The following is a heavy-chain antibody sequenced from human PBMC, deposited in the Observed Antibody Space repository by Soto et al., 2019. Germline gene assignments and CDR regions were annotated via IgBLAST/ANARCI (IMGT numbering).Heavy chain of an antibody. V-gene: IGHV4-4*02. CDR1: GGSFTSNNW. CDR3: TTGATSGRYVNYYYGIDV. Sequence: SETLSLTCAVSGGSFTSNNWWTWVRQPPGQGLEWIGEIYRTGSTNYNPSLKSRVTISLDKSENQFSLKVTSLTAADTAVYYCTTGATSGRYVNYYYGIDVWGQGTTVTVSS. J-gene: IGHJ6*02. CDR2: IYRTGST. D-gene: IGHD3-3*01.